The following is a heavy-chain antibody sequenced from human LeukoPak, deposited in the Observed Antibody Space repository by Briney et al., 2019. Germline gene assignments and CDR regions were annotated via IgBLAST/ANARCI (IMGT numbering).Heavy chain of an antibody. V-gene: IGHV3-48*03. CDR2: ISSSGNTI. CDR3: ARDFEYSSSSADY. J-gene: IGHJ4*02. CDR1: GFTFSDYE. Sequence: GGSLRLSCAASGFTFSDYEMDWVRQAPGKGLEWVSYISSSGNTIYYADSVKGRFTISRDNAKNSLYLQMNSLRAEDTAVYYCARDFEYSSSSADYWGQGTLVTVSS. D-gene: IGHD6-6*01.